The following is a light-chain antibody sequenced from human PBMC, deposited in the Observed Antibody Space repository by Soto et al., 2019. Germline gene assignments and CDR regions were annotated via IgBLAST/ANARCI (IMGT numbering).Light chain of an antibody. J-gene: IGLJ1*01. CDR1: SSDVGGYNY. V-gene: IGLV2-8*01. CDR3: SSYAGSSKSV. Sequence: QSALTQPPSASGSPGQSVTISCTGTSSDVGGYNYVSWYQQYAGKAPKLMISAVSKRPSGVPDRFSGSKSGNTASLTVSGLQAEDEADYYCSSYAGSSKSVFGTGTKLTVL. CDR2: AVS.